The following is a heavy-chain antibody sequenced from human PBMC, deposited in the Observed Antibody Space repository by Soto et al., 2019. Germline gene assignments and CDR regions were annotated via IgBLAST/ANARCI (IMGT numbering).Heavy chain of an antibody. J-gene: IGHJ6*02. CDR3: ARGNQYHYYGMDV. CDR2: ISVYNGDT. CDR1: GYIFSTYD. V-gene: IGHV1-18*04. Sequence: AQLVQSGAEVKEPGASVKVSCKASGYIFSTYDISWLRQAPGQGLEWMGWISVYNGDTSYAQKLQGRVTMTTDTSTSTAYMELRSLRSDDTAVYYCARGNQYHYYGMDVWGQGTTVTVTS.